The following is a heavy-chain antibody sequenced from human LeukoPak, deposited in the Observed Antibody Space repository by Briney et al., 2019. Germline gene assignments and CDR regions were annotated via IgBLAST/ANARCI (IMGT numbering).Heavy chain of an antibody. CDR3: AKDRSRGYSYGVLFDY. D-gene: IGHD5-18*01. CDR1: GFTFSSYG. Sequence: GGSLRLSCAASGFTFSSYGMHWVRQAPGKGLEWVAFIRCDGSNKYYADSVKGRFTISRDNPKNTLYLQMNSLRAEDTAVYYCAKDRSRGYSYGVLFDYWGQGTLVTVSS. V-gene: IGHV3-30*02. J-gene: IGHJ4*02. CDR2: IRCDGSNK.